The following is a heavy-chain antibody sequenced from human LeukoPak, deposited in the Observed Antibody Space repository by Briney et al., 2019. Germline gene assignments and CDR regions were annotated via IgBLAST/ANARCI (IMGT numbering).Heavy chain of an antibody. D-gene: IGHD6-13*01. CDR2: ISSSSSYI. CDR3: ARDPYYSSSWYYLRGAFDI. CDR1: GFTFSSYS. Sequence: GGSLRLSCAASGFTFSSYSMNWVRQAPGKGLEWVSSISSSSSYIYYADSVKGRFTISRDNAKNSLYLQMNSLRAEDTAVYYCARDPYYSSSWYYLRGAFDIWGQGTMVTVSS. J-gene: IGHJ3*02. V-gene: IGHV3-21*01.